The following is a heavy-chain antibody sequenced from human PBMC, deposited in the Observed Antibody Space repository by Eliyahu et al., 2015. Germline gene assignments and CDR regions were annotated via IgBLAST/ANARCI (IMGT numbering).Heavy chain of an antibody. CDR1: GFPFSXXA. Sequence: EVQLVESGGGLVQPGGSLRLSCSASGFPFSXXAMHWVRQAPGKGLEYVSAISSNGGSTYYADSVKGRFTISRDNSKNTLYLQMSSLRAEDTAVYYCVKDPLTGTTGPWQEGWFDPWGQGTLVTVSS. V-gene: IGHV3-64D*06. CDR3: VKDPLTGTTGPWQEGWFDP. CDR2: ISSNGGST. D-gene: IGHD1-7*01. J-gene: IGHJ5*02.